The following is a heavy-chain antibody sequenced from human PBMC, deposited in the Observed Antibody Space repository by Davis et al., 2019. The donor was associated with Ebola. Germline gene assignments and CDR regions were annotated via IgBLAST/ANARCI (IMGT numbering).Heavy chain of an antibody. V-gene: IGHV4-61*01. CDR1: GGSVSSGSYY. D-gene: IGHD3-9*01. CDR2: IYYSGST. Sequence: PSETLSLTCTVSGGSVSSGSYYWSWIRQPPGKGLEWIGYIYYSGSTNYNPSLKSRVTISVDTSKNQFSLKLSSVTAADTAVYYCARAAVYYDILTGLGTYYYYMDVWGKGTTVTVSS. CDR3: ARAAVYYDILTGLGTYYYYMDV. J-gene: IGHJ6*03.